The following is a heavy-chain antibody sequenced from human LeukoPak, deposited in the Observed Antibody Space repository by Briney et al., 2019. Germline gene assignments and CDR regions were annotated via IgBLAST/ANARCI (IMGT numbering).Heavy chain of an antibody. Sequence: SQTLSLIRTVSGGSISSGDYYWSWIRQPPGKGLEWIGYIYYSGSTYYNPSLKSRVTISVDTSKNQFSLKLSSVTAADTAVYYCARDAMVRGVINDDAFDIWGQGTMVTVSS. D-gene: IGHD3-10*01. CDR1: GGSISSGDYY. CDR3: ARDAMVRGVINDDAFDI. V-gene: IGHV4-30-4*01. CDR2: IYYSGST. J-gene: IGHJ3*02.